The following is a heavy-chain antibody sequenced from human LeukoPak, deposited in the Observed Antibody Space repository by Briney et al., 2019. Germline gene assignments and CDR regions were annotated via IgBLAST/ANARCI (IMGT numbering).Heavy chain of an antibody. CDR1: GFTFISYA. V-gene: IGHV3-23*01. Sequence: GGSLRLSCAASGFTFISYAMSWVRQAPGKGLEWVSGISGSGDSTYYADSVKGRLTISRDNSKNTLYLQMNSLRAEDTAIYYCAKYYGDPSWGQGTLVTVSS. CDR2: ISGSGDST. D-gene: IGHD4-17*01. CDR3: AKYYGDPS. J-gene: IGHJ4*02.